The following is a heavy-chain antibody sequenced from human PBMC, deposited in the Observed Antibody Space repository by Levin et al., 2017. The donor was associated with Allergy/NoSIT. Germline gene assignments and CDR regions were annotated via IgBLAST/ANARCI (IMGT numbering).Heavy chain of an antibody. Sequence: PSETLSLTCTVSGGSINSNHYDGGWVRQPPGKGLEWIGTLYFSGSTYYNPSLKSRVTISVDTSNNQFSLELSSVTAADTAVYYCARHNAGGSGRYYYYYMDVWGKGTTVTVSS. CDR2: LYFSGST. J-gene: IGHJ6*03. CDR1: GGSINSNHYD. V-gene: IGHV4-39*01. D-gene: IGHD3-10*01. CDR3: ARHNAGGSGRYYYYYMDV.